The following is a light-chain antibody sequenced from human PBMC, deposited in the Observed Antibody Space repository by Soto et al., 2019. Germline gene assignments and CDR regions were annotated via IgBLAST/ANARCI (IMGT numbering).Light chain of an antibody. J-gene: IGKJ1*01. V-gene: IGKV3-15*01. CDR2: GAS. Sequence: EIVTTQSPATLSVSPGERSTLSCRASQSVSSNLAWYQQKPGQAPSLLIYGASTRATGIPARFSCSGSGTEFTLTISSLQSEDFAVYYCQQYNNWPRWTFGQGTKVDI. CDR3: QQYNNWPRWT. CDR1: QSVSSN.